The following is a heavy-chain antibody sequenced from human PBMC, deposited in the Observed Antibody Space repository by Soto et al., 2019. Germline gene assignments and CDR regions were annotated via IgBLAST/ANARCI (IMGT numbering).Heavy chain of an antibody. CDR2: INPNSGGT. V-gene: IGHV1-2*04. Sequence: ASVKVSCKASGYTFTGYYMHWVRQAPGQGLEWMGWINPNSGGTNYAQKFQGWVTMTRDTSIRTAYMELSRLRSDDTAVYYCARQWGVPGEWLLWVAFDIWGQGTMVTVSS. J-gene: IGHJ3*02. CDR1: GYTFTGYY. D-gene: IGHD3-3*01. CDR3: ARQWGVPGEWLLWVAFDI.